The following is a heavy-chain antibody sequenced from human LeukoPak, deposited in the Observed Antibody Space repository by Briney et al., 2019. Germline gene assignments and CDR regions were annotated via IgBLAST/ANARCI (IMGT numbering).Heavy chain of an antibody. Sequence: SETLSLTCTVSGGSISSSSYYWGWIRQPPGKGLEWIGSIYYSGSTYYNPSLKSRVTISVDTSKNQFSLKLSSVTAADTAVYYCARGLRDFWSGYRTGYWGQGTPVTVSS. CDR2: IYYSGST. CDR1: GGSISSSSYY. V-gene: IGHV4-39*01. J-gene: IGHJ4*02. D-gene: IGHD3-3*01. CDR3: ARGLRDFWSGYRTGY.